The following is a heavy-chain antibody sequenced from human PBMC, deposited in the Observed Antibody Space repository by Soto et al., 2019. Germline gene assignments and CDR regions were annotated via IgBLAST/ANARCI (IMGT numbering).Heavy chain of an antibody. D-gene: IGHD2-8*02. CDR3: ARDKITGLFDY. CDR2: IYYSGST. CDR1: GGSISSGDYY. J-gene: IGHJ4*02. V-gene: IGHV4-30-4*01. Sequence: SETLSLTCTVSGGSISSGDYYWSWIRQPPGKGLEWIGYIYYSGSTHYNPSLKSRVTISVDTSKNQFSLKLTSVTAADTAVYYCARDKITGLFDYWGQGTLVTVSS.